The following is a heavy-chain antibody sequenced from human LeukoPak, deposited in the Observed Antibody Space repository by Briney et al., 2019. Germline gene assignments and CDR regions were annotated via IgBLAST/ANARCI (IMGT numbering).Heavy chain of an antibody. V-gene: IGHV1-69*13. Sequence: ASVKVSCKASGGTFSSYAISWVRQAPGQGLEWMGGIIPIFGTANYAQKFQGRVTITADESTSTAYMELSSLRTEDTAVYYCARDGPVRAGTGWGQGTLVTVSS. CDR2: IIPIFGTA. D-gene: IGHD6-19*01. J-gene: IGHJ4*02. CDR1: GGTFSSYA. CDR3: ARDGPVRAGTG.